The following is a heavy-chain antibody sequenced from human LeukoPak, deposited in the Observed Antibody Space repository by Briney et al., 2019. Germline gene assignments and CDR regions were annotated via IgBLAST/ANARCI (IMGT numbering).Heavy chain of an antibody. CDR2: ISSSSSYI. CDR3: ARARDYYGSGSYWSFAFDI. D-gene: IGHD3-10*01. V-gene: IGHV3-21*01. CDR1: GFTFGSYS. J-gene: IGHJ3*02. Sequence: GGSLRLSCAASGFTFGSYSMNWVRQAPGKGLEWVSSISSSSSYIYYADSVKGRLTISRDNAKNSLYLQMNSLRAEDTAVYYCARARDYYGSGSYWSFAFDIWGQGTMVTVSS.